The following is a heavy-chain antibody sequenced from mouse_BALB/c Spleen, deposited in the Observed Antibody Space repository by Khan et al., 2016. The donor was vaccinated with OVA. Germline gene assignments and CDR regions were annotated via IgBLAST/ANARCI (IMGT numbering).Heavy chain of an antibody. J-gene: IGHJ1*01. CDR2: IYYSGTV. Sequence: VQLKESGPGLVKPSQTVSLTCTVTGISITSGNYRWSWIRQFPGNKLEWIGNIYYSGTVTYNPSLTSRPTITRDTSKNQFFLEMNSLTAEDTATYYCARDYGSLYWYFDVWGAGTTVTVSS. V-gene: IGHV3-5*02. D-gene: IGHD1-1*01. CDR3: ARDYGSLYWYFDV. CDR1: GISITSGNYR.